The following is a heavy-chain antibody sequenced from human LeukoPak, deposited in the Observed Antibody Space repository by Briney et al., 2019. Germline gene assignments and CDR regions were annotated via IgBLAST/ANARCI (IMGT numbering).Heavy chain of an antibody. V-gene: IGHV4-59*01. CDR2: IYYSGSP. CDR1: GGSINSYY. J-gene: IGHJ3*01. D-gene: IGHD3-22*01. CDR3: ARRPIDYSSSDHAYNV. Sequence: SETLSLTCTVSGGSINSYYWCWIRQPLGKGLEWIGDIYYSGSPDYSPSLKSRVTISVATSKTQCALKMSSATAADTAVYYCARRPIDYSSSDHAYNVWGQGTMVTVSS.